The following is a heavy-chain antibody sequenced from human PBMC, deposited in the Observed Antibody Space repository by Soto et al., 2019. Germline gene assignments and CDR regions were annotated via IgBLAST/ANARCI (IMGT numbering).Heavy chain of an antibody. V-gene: IGHV1-8*01. CDR3: ARGKLETYDFWSGYSPAYYYYYYMDV. Sequence: ASVKVSCKASGYTFTSYDINWVRQATGQGLEWMGWMNPNSGNTGYAQKFQGRVTMTRNTSISTAYMELSSLRSEDTAVYYCARGKLETYDFWSGYSPAYYYYYYMDVWGKGTTVTVSS. D-gene: IGHD3-3*01. J-gene: IGHJ6*03. CDR1: GYTFTSYD. CDR2: MNPNSGNT.